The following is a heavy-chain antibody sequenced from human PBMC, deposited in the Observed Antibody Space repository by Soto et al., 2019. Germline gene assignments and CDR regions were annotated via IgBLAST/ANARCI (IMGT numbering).Heavy chain of an antibody. J-gene: IGHJ4*02. V-gene: IGHV1-3*01. Sequence: ASVKVSCKASGYTFTSYAMHWVRQAPGQRLEWMGWINAGNGNTKYSQKFQGRVTITRDTSASTAYMELSSLRSEDTAVYYCARDLWELPYHFDYWGQGTLVTVSS. CDR2: INAGNGNT. CDR1: GYTFTSYA. CDR3: ARDLWELPYHFDY. D-gene: IGHD1-26*01.